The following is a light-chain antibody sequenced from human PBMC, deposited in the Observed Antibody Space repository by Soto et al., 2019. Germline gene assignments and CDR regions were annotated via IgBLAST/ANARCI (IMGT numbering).Light chain of an antibody. CDR2: GAS. Sequence: EIVLTQSPATLSLSPGERATLSCRASQSVSRYLAWYQQKPGQAPRLLIYGASNRATGIPARFSGSGSGTDFTLTVSSLEPEDFAVYYCQQRSSWPRLTFGGGTRVDI. CDR3: QQRSSWPRLT. V-gene: IGKV3-11*01. J-gene: IGKJ4*01. CDR1: QSVSRY.